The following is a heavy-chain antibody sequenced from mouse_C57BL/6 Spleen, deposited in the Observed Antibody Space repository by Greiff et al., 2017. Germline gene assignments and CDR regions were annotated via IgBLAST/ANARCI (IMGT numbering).Heavy chain of an antibody. CDR3: ASRRPQNGDY. Sequence: SGAELVKPGASVKLSCTASGFNIKDYYMHWVKQRTEQGLEWIGRIDPEDGDTKYDPKFPGKATLTADTSSNTAYLQLSSLTSEDTAVYYCASRRPQNGDYWGQGTSVTVSS. CDR2: IDPEDGDT. CDR1: GFNIKDYY. V-gene: IGHV14-2*01. J-gene: IGHJ4*01.